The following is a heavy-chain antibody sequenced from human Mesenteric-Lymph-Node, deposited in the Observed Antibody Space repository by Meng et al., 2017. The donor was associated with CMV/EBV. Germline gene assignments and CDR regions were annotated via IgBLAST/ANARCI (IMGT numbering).Heavy chain of an antibody. J-gene: IGHJ4*02. V-gene: IGHV4-34*01. Sequence: YLAYYWSWLRQPPGNGLEWIGEINHSGSAKYNPSLKSRVSMSVDTSKNQFSLKVNSVTAADTAVYYCARVSSAKYYYDSSPYYFFDYWGRGTLVTVSS. D-gene: IGHD3-22*01. CDR2: INHSGSA. CDR1: YLAYY. CDR3: ARVSSAKYYYDSSPYYFFDY.